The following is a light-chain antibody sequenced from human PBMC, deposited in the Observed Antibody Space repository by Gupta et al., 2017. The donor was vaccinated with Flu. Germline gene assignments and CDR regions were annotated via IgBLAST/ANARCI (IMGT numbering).Light chain of an antibody. CDR3: SSYTSSSTWV. V-gene: IGLV2-14*01. J-gene: IGLJ3*02. CDR2: EVS. CDR1: SSDIGGYNY. Sequence: QSALTQPASVSGPPGQSITISCPGTSSDIGGYNYVSWYQQYPGKAPKLMIYEVSNRPSGVSNRFSGSKSANTASLTISGLQAEDEANYYCSSYTSSSTWVFGGGTKLTVL.